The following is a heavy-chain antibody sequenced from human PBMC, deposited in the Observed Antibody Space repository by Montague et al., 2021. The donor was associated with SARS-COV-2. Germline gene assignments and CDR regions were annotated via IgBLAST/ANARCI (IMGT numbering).Heavy chain of an antibody. CDR1: GDSVSSDSVA. V-gene: IGHV6-1*01. D-gene: IGHD3-16*01. Sequence: CAISGDSVSSDSVAWNWIRQSPSSGLEWLGRTYYRSRWYNDYAVSVKSRIIINPHTSENQFSLHLNSVTPEDTAVYYCARVKRGGHTRGTFDIWGQGTMVTVSS. J-gene: IGHJ3*02. CDR2: TYYRSRWYN. CDR3: ARVKRGGHTRGTFDI.